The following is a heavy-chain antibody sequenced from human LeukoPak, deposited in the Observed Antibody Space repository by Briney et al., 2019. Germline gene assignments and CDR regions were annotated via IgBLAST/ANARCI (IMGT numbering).Heavy chain of an antibody. CDR2: IYYSGST. J-gene: IGHJ4*02. CDR1: GYSISSGDY. V-gene: IGHV4-38-2*02. Sequence: SETLSLTCTVSGYSISSGDYWGWIRQPPGKGLEWIGSIYYSGSTHYNPSLKSRVTISVDTSKNQFSLKLSSVTAADTAVYYCARNRSGGFFDYWGQGTLVTVSS. CDR3: ARNRSGGFFDY. D-gene: IGHD2-15*01.